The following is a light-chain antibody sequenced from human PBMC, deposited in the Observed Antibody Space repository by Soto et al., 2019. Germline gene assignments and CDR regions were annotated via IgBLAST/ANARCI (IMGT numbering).Light chain of an antibody. CDR3: QQYNNWPPT. Sequence: EIVMTQSPATLSVSPGERATLSCRASQSVSSNLAWYQQKPGQAPRLLIYGVSTRATGIPARFSGSGSGTEFTLTLSSLQSEDFAVYYCQQYNNWPPTFGQGTKVEIK. CDR1: QSVSSN. CDR2: GVS. J-gene: IGKJ1*01. V-gene: IGKV3-15*01.